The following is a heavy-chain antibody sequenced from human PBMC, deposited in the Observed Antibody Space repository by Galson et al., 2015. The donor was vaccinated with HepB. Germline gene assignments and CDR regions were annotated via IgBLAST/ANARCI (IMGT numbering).Heavy chain of an antibody. CDR3: ARDPRYSGYDLRDPFDN. CDR1: GYTFDVYY. D-gene: IGHD5-12*01. Sequence: SVKVSCKASGYTFDVYYVHWVRQAPGQRLEWMGMINPNGGSTTYAQKFQDRVTMTRDTSTSTVYMELNSLRSDDTAFYFCARDPRYSGYDLRDPFDNWGQGTLVTVSS. J-gene: IGHJ4*02. CDR2: INPNGGST. V-gene: IGHV1-46*02.